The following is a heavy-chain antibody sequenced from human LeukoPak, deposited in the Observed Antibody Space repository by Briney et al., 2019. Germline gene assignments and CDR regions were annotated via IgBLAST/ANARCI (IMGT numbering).Heavy chain of an antibody. CDR1: GFTFSSYS. CDR2: ISSSSSYI. J-gene: IGHJ3*02. D-gene: IGHD3-16*02. V-gene: IGHV3-21*01. CDR3: ARDRRRSVWGSCRPDDAFDI. Sequence: GGSLRLSCAASGFTFSSYSMNWVRQAPGKGLEWVSSISSSSSYIYYADSVKGRFTISRDNAKNSLYLQMNSLRAEDTAVYYCARDRRRSVWGSCRPDDAFDIWGQGTMVTVSS.